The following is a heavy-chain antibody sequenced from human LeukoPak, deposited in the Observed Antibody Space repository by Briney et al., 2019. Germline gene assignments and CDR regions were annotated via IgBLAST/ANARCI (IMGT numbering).Heavy chain of an antibody. J-gene: IGHJ4*02. D-gene: IGHD1-26*01. CDR3: ARCPTGNNYYVGDC. CDR2: INSDRSAT. CDR1: GFTLTGYC. Sequence: PGGSLRLSCEASGFTLTGYCMHWVRQAPGQGLVWVSRINSDRSATGYADSVKGRFTISRDNAKSTLYLQLSSLRAEGTAVYYCARCPTGNNYYVGDCWGQGTLVTVSS. V-gene: IGHV3-74*01.